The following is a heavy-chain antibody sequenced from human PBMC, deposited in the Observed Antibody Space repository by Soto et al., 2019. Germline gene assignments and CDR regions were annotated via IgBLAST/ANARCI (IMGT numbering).Heavy chain of an antibody. CDR1: GSIFSCYA. D-gene: IGHD3-10*01. V-gene: IGHV3-33*06. CDR3: AKYSWFGELFLIDC. J-gene: IGHJ4*02. CDR2: IRYDGSNI. Sequence: GGSRTLSCGACGSIFSCYAMNWVRKAPGKGMEWVAVIRYDGSNINYADSVMGRFTISRDNSKNTLYLEMNSLRAEDTAVYYCAKYSWFGELFLIDCWGQGTLVTVSS.